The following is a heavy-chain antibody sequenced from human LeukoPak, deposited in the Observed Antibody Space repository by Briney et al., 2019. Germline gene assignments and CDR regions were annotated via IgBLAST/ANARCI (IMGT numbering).Heavy chain of an antibody. D-gene: IGHD2-2*02. V-gene: IGHV1-2*02. J-gene: IGHJ3*02. Sequence: ATVKVSCKASGYTFTGYYMHWVRQAPGQGLEWMGWINPNSGGTNYAQKFQGRVTMTRDTSISTAYMELSRLRSDDTAVYYCASDWGLSQLEYCSNTNCYMGAFDIWGQGTMVTVSS. CDR1: GYTFTGYY. CDR3: ASDWGLSQLEYCSNTNCYMGAFDI. CDR2: INPNSGGT.